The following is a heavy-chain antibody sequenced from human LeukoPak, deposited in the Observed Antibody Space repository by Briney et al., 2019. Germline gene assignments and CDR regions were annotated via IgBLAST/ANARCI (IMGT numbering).Heavy chain of an antibody. CDR1: GFTFSSYG. J-gene: IGHJ4*02. CDR2: IRYDGSNK. Sequence: GGSLRLSCAASGFTFSSYGMHWVRQAPGKGLEWVAFIRYDGSNKYYADSVKGRFTISRDNSKNTLYLQMNSLRAEDPAVYSCAKGLGTAMVTYLGYWGQGTLVTVSS. D-gene: IGHD5-18*01. V-gene: IGHV3-30*02. CDR3: AKGLGTAMVTYLGY.